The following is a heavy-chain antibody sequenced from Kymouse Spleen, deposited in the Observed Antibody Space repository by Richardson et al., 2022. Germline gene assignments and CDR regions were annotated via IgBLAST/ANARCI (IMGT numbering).Heavy chain of an antibody. CDR2: IWYDGSNK. J-gene: IGHJ2*01. D-gene: IGHD3-9*01. V-gene: IGHV3-33*01. CDR3: AREPPYYDILTGYYRDYWYFDL. Sequence: QVQLVESGGGVVQPGRSLRLSCAASGFTFSSYGMHWVRQAPGKGLEWVAVIWYDGSNKYYADSVKGRFTISRDNSKNTLYLQMNSLRAEDTAVYYCAREPPYYDILTGYYRDYWYFDLWGRGTLVTVSS. CDR1: GFTFSSYG.